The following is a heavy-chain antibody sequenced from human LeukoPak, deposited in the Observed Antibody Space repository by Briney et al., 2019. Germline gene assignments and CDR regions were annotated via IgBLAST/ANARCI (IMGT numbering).Heavy chain of an antibody. J-gene: IGHJ3*02. CDR2: IYYNGNT. Sequence: SETLSLTCTVCVDSLRCSYWSWVRQPPGKRLEWIGYIYYNGNTNSNPSLKSRVTISADTSKNRFSLKLSSVTAADTAIYYWVRGNYDNRGYSNAFDIWGQGTMVTVSS. CDR1: VDSLRCSY. D-gene: IGHD3-22*01. CDR3: VRGNYDNRGYSNAFDI. V-gene: IGHV4-59*01.